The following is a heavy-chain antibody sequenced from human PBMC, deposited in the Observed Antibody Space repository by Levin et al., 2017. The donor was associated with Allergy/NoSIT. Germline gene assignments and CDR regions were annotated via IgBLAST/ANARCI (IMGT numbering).Heavy chain of an antibody. CDR1: FSSFFFSF. CDR2: IYPDDSQT. J-gene: IGHJ5*02. Sequence: GESLPLSFPFSFSSFFFSFLFFFLPLPFPFLSFLGIIYPDDSQTRRNPSFEGQVTMSADKSISTAYLQWSSLKASDTAMYYCARFGGPLLEHNWFDRWGQGTLVTVSS. D-gene: IGHD3-10*01. V-gene: IGHV5-51*01. CDR3: ARFGGPLLEHNWFDR.